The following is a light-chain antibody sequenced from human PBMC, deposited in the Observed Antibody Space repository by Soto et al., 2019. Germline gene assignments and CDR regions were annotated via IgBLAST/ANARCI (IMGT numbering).Light chain of an antibody. V-gene: IGKV3-20*01. J-gene: IGKJ1*01. CDR1: QSVSSDY. CDR2: GAT. CDR3: HQYGSSPWT. Sequence: EIVLTQSPGTLSLSPGERATLSCRASQSVSSDYFAWYQQKPGQAPRLLIYGATSRATGIPDRFSGSGSGTDFTLTISRLEPEDFAVYYCHQYGSSPWTLGQGTKVDIK.